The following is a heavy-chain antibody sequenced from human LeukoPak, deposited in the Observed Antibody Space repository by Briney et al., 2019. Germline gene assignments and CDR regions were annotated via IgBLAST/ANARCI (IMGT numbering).Heavy chain of an antibody. CDR1: GGSISSYY. CDR3: ARDGLGCSSTSCAPYNWFDP. J-gene: IGHJ5*02. V-gene: IGHV4-4*07. Sequence: SETLSLTCTVSGGSISSYYWSWIRQPAGKGLEWIGRIYTSGSTNYNPSLKSRVTMSVDTSKNQFSLKLSSVTAADTAVYYCARDGLGCSSTSCAPYNWFDPWGQGTLVTVSS. D-gene: IGHD2-2*01. CDR2: IYTSGST.